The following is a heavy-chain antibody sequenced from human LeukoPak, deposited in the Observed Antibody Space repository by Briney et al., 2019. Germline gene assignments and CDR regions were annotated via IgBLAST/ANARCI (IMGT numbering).Heavy chain of an antibody. CDR1: GYSISRGYY. CDR2: IYHSGST. CDR3: ARMGGLAYCGGDCPYYFDY. Sequence: KPSETLSLTCTVSGYSISRGYYWGWIRQPPGKGLEWIGCIYHSGSTYYNPSLKSRVTISVDTSKNQFSLKLSSVTAADTAVYYCARMGGLAYCGGDCPYYFDYWGQGTLVTVSS. D-gene: IGHD2-21*02. J-gene: IGHJ4*02. V-gene: IGHV4-38-2*02.